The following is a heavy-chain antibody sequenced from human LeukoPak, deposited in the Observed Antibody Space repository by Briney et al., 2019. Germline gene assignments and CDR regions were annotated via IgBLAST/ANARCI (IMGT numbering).Heavy chain of an antibody. V-gene: IGHV3-21*01. D-gene: IGHD6-19*01. CDR1: GFTFSSYS. Sequence: GGSLRLSRAASGFTFSSYSMNWVRQAPGKGLEWVSSISSSSSYIYYADSVKGRFTISRDNAKNSLYLQMNSLRAEDTAVYYCARGSIAVVHAFDIWGQGTMVTVSS. J-gene: IGHJ3*02. CDR3: ARGSIAVVHAFDI. CDR2: ISSSSSYI.